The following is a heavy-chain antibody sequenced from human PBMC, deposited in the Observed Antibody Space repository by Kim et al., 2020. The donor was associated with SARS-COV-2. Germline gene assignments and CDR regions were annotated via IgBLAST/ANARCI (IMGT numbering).Heavy chain of an antibody. V-gene: IGHV4-59*08. J-gene: IGHJ3*02. Sequence: SETLSLTCTVSGGSISSYYWSWILQPPGKGLEWIGYIYYSGSTNYNPSLKSRVTISVDTSKNQFSLKLSSVTAADTAVYYCARLAHYYDSSGYSKKNDAFDIWGQGTMVTVSS. CDR3: ARLAHYYDSSGYSKKNDAFDI. CDR2: IYYSGST. CDR1: GGSISSYY. D-gene: IGHD3-22*01.